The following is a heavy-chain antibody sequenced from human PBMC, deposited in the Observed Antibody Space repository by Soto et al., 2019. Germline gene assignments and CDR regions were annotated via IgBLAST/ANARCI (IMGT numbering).Heavy chain of an antibody. CDR2: INPNRGGT. CDR1: GYTFTAYF. Sequence: ASVKVSCKASGYTFTAYFIHWVRQAPGQGLDWLGWINPNRGGTKFAEKFQGRLTLTGDASIDTVFMDLSTLQTDDTAVYYFAKEMIGKGIRHHFYNWGKGTLFTVCS. J-gene: IGHJ4*02. CDR3: AKEMIGKGIRHHFYN. D-gene: IGHD2-21*01. V-gene: IGHV1-2*02.